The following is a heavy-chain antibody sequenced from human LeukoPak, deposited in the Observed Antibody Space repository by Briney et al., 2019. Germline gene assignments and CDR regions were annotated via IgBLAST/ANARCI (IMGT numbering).Heavy chain of an antibody. J-gene: IGHJ4*02. D-gene: IGHD1-7*01. CDR1: GGSFSGYY. V-gene: IGHV4-34*01. CDR2: INHSGST. Sequence: PSETLSLTCAVYGGSFSGYYWSWIRQPPGKGLEWIGEINHSGSTNYNPSLKSRVTISVDTSKNQFSLKLSSVTAADTAVYYCARSTLELSFDYWGQGILVTVSS. CDR3: ARSTLELSFDY.